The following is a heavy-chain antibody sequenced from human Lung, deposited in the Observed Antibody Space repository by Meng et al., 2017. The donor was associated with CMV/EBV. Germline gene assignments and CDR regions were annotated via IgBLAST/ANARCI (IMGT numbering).Heavy chain of an antibody. CDR3: ARAGYCSSTSCYEDWFDP. D-gene: IGHD2-2*01. CDR1: GYTFTSYD. V-gene: IGHV1-46*01. J-gene: IGHJ5*02. Sequence: QVQLVQSGAEVKKPXASVKVSCXASGYTFTSYDMHWVRQAPGQGLEWMGIINPSGGSTSYAQKFQGRVTMTRDTSTSTVYMELSSLRSEDTAVYYCARAGYCSSTSCYEDWFDPWGQGTLVTVSS. CDR2: INPSGGST.